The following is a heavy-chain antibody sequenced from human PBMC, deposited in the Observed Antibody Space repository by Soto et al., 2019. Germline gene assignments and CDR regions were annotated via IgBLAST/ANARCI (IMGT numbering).Heavy chain of an antibody. J-gene: IGHJ4*02. V-gene: IGHV3-23*01. CDR3: AKALIPRIAAAGTLDY. CDR2: ISGSGGST. Sequence: EVQLLESGGGLVQPGGSLRLSCAASGFTFSSYAMSWVRQAPGKGLEWVSAISGSGGSTYYADSVKGRFTISRDNSKNTLYLQMNSLRAEDTAVYYCAKALIPRIAAAGTLDYWGQGTLVTVSS. D-gene: IGHD6-13*01. CDR1: GFTFSSYA.